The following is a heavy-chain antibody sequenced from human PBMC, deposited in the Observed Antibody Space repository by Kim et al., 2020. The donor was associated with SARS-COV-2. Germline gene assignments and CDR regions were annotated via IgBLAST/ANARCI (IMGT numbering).Heavy chain of an antibody. J-gene: IGHJ6*02. CDR2: IYHNGIT. D-gene: IGHD2-2*01. CDR1: GGSISGYY. CDR3: AGGAFCTSSSCRRGEYYYGMDL. Sequence: SETLSLTCTVSGGSISGYYWSWIRQPPGKGLEWIGYIYHNGITNYNPSLKSRVTMSLDASKNQFSLNLYSVTAADTAVYYCAGGAFCTSSSCRRGEYYYGMDLWGQGTTVTVSS. V-gene: IGHV4-59*13.